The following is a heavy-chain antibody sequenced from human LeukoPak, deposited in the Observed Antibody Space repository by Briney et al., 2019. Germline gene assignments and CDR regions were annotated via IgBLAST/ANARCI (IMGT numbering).Heavy chain of an antibody. Sequence: ASVKVSCKSSVGTVCSYTISWVRHCPGQGLGWMRGIIPIFGSANYAQKFQGRVTITADKSTSTAYMELSSLRSEDTAVYYCAREALGYCSSTSCSNYFDYWGQGTLVTVSS. CDR1: VGTVCSYT. J-gene: IGHJ4*02. D-gene: IGHD2-2*01. CDR2: IIPIFGSA. CDR3: AREALGYCSSTSCSNYFDY. V-gene: IGHV1-69*06.